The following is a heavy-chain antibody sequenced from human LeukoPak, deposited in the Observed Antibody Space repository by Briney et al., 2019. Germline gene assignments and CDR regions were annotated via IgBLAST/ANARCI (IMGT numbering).Heavy chain of an antibody. J-gene: IGHJ6*02. CDR1: GGSISRYY. CDR2: IYSSGST. Sequence: SETLSLTCTASGGSISRYYWSWIRQPPGKGLEWIGYIYSSGSTKYNPSLKSRVTISVDTSKNHFSLRLSSVTAADTAVYYCARVPTAAGTYYYDFHGLDVWGQGTTVTVSS. CDR3: ARVPTAAGTYYYDFHGLDV. V-gene: IGHV4-59*01. D-gene: IGHD6-13*01.